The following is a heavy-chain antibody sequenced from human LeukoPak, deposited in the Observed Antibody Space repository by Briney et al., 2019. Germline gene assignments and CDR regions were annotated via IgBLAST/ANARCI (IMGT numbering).Heavy chain of an antibody. V-gene: IGHV2-5*01. Sequence: SGPTLVNPTQTLTLTCTFSGFSLSTSGVGVGWIRQPPGKALEWVALIYWNDDKRYSPSLKSRLTITKDTSKNQVVLTMTNMDPVDTATYYSAHGMYYYDSSGYYYGYDAFDIWGQGTMVTVSS. J-gene: IGHJ3*02. CDR3: AHGMYYYDSSGYYYGYDAFDI. CDR1: GFSLSTSGVG. D-gene: IGHD3-22*01. CDR2: IYWNDDK.